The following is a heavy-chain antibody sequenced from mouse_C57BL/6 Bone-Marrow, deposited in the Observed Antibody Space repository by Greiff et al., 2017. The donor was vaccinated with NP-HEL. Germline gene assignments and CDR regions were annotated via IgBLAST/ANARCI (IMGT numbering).Heavy chain of an antibody. CDR1: GFTFTDYY. J-gene: IGHJ2*01. V-gene: IGHV7-3*01. CDR3: ARSATTVVPFDY. Sequence: DVHLVESGGGLVQPGGSLSLSCAASGFTFTDYYMSWVRQPPGKALEWLGFIRNKANGYTTEYSASVKGRFTISRDNSQSILYLQMNALRAEDSATYYCARSATTVVPFDYWGQGTTLTVSS. D-gene: IGHD1-1*01. CDR2: IRNKANGYTT.